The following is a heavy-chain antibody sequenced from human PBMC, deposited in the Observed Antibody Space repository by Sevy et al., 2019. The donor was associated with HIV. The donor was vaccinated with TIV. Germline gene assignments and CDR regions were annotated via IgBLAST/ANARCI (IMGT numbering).Heavy chain of an antibody. Sequence: GGSLRLSCAASGFTFSSYAMHWVRQAPGKGLEWVAVISYDGSNKYYAHSVKGRFTISRDNSKNTLYLQMNSLRAEDTAVYYCARDYDSSGYYLFDYWGQGTLVTVSS. CDR2: ISYDGSNK. J-gene: IGHJ4*02. CDR1: GFTFSSYA. V-gene: IGHV3-30-3*01. D-gene: IGHD3-22*01. CDR3: ARDYDSSGYYLFDY.